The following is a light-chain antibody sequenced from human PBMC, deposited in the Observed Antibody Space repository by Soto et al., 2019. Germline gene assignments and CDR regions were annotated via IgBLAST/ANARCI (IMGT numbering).Light chain of an antibody. CDR2: DAS. CDR1: QSISNW. J-gene: IGKJ1*01. Sequence: DIQMTQSPSTLSASVGDRVPITCRACQSISNWLAWYQQNPGKAPKLLIYDASSLESGVPSRFSGSGSGTEFTLTISSLQPDDFATYYCQQYNSYSPRTFGQGTKVEIK. V-gene: IGKV1-5*01. CDR3: QQYNSYSPRT.